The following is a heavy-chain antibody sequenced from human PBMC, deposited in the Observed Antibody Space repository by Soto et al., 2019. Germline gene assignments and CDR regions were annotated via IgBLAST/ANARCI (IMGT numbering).Heavy chain of an antibody. V-gene: IGHV4-59*01. D-gene: IGHD2-8*02. CDR1: GGSISGSY. Sequence: SETLSLTCNVSGGSISGSYWSWIRQSPGKGLEWLGYVYYTGSTNYSPSLRSRVSISVDTSKNAFSLRLSSVTAADTAVYFCARSVADPGAHIDYLYQGTQVTVSS. CDR2: VYYTGST. J-gene: IGHJ4*02. CDR3: ARSVADPGAHIDY.